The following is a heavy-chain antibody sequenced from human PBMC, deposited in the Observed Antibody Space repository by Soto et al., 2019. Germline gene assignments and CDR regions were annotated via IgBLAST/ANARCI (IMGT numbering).Heavy chain of an antibody. V-gene: IGHV3-30-3*01. CDR3: ARDLRDGYTRAPFDY. CDR1: GFTFSSSP. CDR2: ISYDGSNK. Sequence: GGSLRLSCAASGFTFSSSPMHWVRQPPGKGLEWVAVISYDGSNKYYADSLKARFTISRDNSKNTLYLQMNSLRAEDTAVYYCARDLRDGYTRAPFDYWGQGTLVTVSS. D-gene: IGHD5-12*01. J-gene: IGHJ4*02.